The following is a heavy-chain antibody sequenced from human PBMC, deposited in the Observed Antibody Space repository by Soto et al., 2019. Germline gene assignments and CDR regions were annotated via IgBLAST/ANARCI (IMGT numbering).Heavy chain of an antibody. CDR3: ATNGYNY. J-gene: IGHJ4*02. CDR1: GGSISSSSYY. CDR2: IHYSGST. Sequence: QLQLQESGPGLVKPSETLSLTCTVSGGSISSSSYYWGWIRQPPGKGLEWIGSIHYSGSTNYNPSLKSRVPISVDTSENQLSLKLSSVTAADTAVYYCATNGYNYWGQGTLVTVSS. V-gene: IGHV4-39*01. D-gene: IGHD5-18*01.